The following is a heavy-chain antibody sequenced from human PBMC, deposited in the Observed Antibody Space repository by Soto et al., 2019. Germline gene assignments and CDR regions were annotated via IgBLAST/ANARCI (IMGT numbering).Heavy chain of an antibody. CDR1: GFTFRIYS. J-gene: IGHJ4*02. Sequence: SLRLSCAASGFTFRIYSMHWVRQSPGKGLEWVAVMWYDGTNKYYGESVKGRFTISRDNSKNTLYLQMNSLRAEDTAVYYCARGHYDSSGYTFDYWGQGTLVTVSS. V-gene: IGHV3-33*01. D-gene: IGHD3-22*01. CDR2: MWYDGTNK. CDR3: ARGHYDSSGYTFDY.